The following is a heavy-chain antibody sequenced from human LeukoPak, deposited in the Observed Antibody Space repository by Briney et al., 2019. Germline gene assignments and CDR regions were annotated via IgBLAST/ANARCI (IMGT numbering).Heavy chain of an antibody. J-gene: IGHJ4*02. CDR3: ARVEQQLLFY. D-gene: IGHD6-13*01. Sequence: GGSLRLSCTASGFTFSSYEMNWVRQTPGKGLEWVSYISSSGNTTYYADSVKGRFTISRDNAKDSLYLQMDSLRADDTAVYYCARVEQQLLFYWGQGTLVTVSS. CDR1: GFTFSSYE. V-gene: IGHV3-48*03. CDR2: ISSSGNTT.